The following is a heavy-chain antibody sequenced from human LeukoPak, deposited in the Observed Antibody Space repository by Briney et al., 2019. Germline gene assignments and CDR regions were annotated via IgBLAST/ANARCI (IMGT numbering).Heavy chain of an antibody. V-gene: IGHV1-2*02. CDR3: ARVFQKQLSDY. D-gene: IGHD6-13*01. J-gene: IGHJ4*02. CDR1: GYTFTDYC. Sequence: ASVKVSCKASGYTFTDYCIHWVRQAPGQGLEWMAIINPSDGSTTNSQKFQGRVTMTRDTSISTAYMELSRLRSDDTAVYYCARVFQKQLSDYWGQGSLVTVSS. CDR2: INPSDGST.